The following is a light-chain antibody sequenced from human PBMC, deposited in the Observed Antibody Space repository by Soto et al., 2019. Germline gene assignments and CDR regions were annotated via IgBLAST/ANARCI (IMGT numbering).Light chain of an antibody. V-gene: IGKV1-5*01. CDR2: DVS. Sequence: DVQMTQSPSTLSASVGDRVTITCRASQSINNLLAWYQQKPGKAPKLLIYDVSTLESGVPSRFSGSGSGTEFTLTISSLQPEDFATYYCQQYDSYPITFGGGTKVEIK. CDR3: QQYDSYPIT. CDR1: QSINNL. J-gene: IGKJ4*01.